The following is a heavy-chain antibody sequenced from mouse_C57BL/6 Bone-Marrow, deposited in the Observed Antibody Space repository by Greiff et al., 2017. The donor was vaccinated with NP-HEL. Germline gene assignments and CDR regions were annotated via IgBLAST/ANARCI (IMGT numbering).Heavy chain of an antibody. CDR3: ARNAGSSFYWCFDD. CDR2: IWTGGGT. D-gene: IGHD1-1*01. V-gene: IGHV2-9-1*01. Sequence: VKLVESGPGLVAPSQCLSITCTVSGFSLTSYAISWVRQPPGKGLEWLGVIWTGGGTNYNSALKSRLSISNDNSKSQALLKLISLQTDDTARYYSARNAGSSFYWCFDDWGTGTTVTVSS. CDR1: GFSLTSYA. J-gene: IGHJ1*03.